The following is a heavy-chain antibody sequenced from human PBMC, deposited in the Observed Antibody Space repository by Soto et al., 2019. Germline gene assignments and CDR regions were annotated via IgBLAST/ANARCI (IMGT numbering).Heavy chain of an antibody. CDR3: ARNYVGYCSGGSCYQRPYYYYYMGV. CDR1: GFTFSSYG. Sequence: GGSLRLSCAASGFTFSSYGMHWVRQAPGKGLEWVAVIWYDGSNKYYADSVKGRFTISRDNSKNTLYLQMNSLRAEDTAVYYCARNYVGYCSGGSCYQRPYYYYYMGVWGKGTTVTVSS. CDR2: IWYDGSNK. D-gene: IGHD2-15*01. V-gene: IGHV3-33*01. J-gene: IGHJ6*03.